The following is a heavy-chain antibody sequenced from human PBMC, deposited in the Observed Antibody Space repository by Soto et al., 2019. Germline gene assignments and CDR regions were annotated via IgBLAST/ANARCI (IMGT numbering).Heavy chain of an antibody. V-gene: IGHV4-34*01. D-gene: IGHD6-6*01. J-gene: IGHJ4*02. CDR1: CGSFSSYY. Sequence: QVQLQQWGAGLLKPSETLSLTCAVYCGSFSSYYWSWIRQPPGKGLEWIGEINHSGSTNYNPSLKSGVTISVDTSKNQFSLKLSSVTAADTAVYYCARTSRFDCWGQGTLVPVSS. CDR2: INHSGST. CDR3: ARTSRFDC.